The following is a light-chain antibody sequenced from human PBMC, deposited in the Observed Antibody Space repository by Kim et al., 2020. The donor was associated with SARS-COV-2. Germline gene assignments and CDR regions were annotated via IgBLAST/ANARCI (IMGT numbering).Light chain of an antibody. CDR3: QQYYSYPLT. Sequence: ASTVDRVTITCRASQGISSYLALYQQKPGKAPKLLIYAASTLQSGVPSRFSGSGSGTDFTLTISCLQSEDFATYYCQQYYSYPLTFGGGTKVDIK. CDR2: AAS. CDR1: QGISSY. V-gene: IGKV1-8*01. J-gene: IGKJ4*01.